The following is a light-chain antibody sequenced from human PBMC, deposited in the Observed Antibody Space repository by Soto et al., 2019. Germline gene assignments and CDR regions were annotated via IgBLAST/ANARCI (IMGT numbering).Light chain of an antibody. J-gene: IGKJ1*01. CDR2: DAS. V-gene: IGKV1-5*01. CDR3: QQYNSYSPT. CDR1: QSISSW. Sequence: DIQMTQSPSTLSASPGDRVTLTCRASQSISSWLAWYQQKPGKAPKLLIYDASSWESGVPARFSGSGSGTEFTLTISSLEPDDFAAYYCQQYNSYSPTFGQGTKVEIK.